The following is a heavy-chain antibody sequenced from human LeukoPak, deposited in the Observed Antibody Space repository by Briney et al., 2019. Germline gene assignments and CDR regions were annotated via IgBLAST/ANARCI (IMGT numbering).Heavy chain of an antibody. CDR3: ARPKGTDSSPKFIDAYDL. D-gene: IGHD2-2*01. CDR1: NVSFTTTNW. V-gene: IGHV4-4*02. CDR2: IYHSGLT. J-gene: IGHJ3*01. Sequence: SGTLSLTCAISNVSFTTTNWWSWVRQPPGKGLEWIGEIYHSGLTNCNPSLKSRLTISVDKSKNHFSLNLSSVTAADTAVYYCARPKGTDSSPKFIDAYDLWGQGTMVTVS.